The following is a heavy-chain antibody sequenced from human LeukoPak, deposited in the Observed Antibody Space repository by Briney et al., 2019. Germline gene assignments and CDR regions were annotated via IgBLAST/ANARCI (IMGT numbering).Heavy chain of an antibody. CDR1: GFSFSGHW. V-gene: IGHV3-74*01. D-gene: IGHD6-6*01. CDR2: ISPTGSTT. Sequence: PGGSLRLSCTASGFSFSGHWMHWARQLPGKGLVWVSRISPTGSTTSYADSVKGRFTVPRDNAKNTLYLQVNNLRAEDTAVYYCARGPNSNWSGLDFWGQGTLLTVSS. J-gene: IGHJ4*02. CDR3: ARGPNSNWSGLDF.